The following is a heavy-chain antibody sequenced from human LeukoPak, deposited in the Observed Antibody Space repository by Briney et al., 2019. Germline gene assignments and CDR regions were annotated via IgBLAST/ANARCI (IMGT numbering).Heavy chain of an antibody. CDR3: GRDMDV. Sequence: GGSLRLSCAASGFTFSSYWMSWVRQAPGEGLQWVANIKQDGSEKYYVGSVKGRFTVSRDNAKNSLYLQMNSLRTEDPAVYYCGRDMDVWGQGTTVTVSS. J-gene: IGHJ6*02. CDR1: GFTFSSYW. V-gene: IGHV3-7*03. CDR2: IKQDGSEK.